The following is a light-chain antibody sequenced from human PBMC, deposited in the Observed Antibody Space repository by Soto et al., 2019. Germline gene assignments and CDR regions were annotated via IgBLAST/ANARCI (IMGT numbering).Light chain of an antibody. CDR3: ASFTSVSSYV. Sequence: QSGLTQPASRRAPPGQPITISCSEIRHSIGGYSFLSCHHHHSGKAPKLRIYEVTRQPSGVSDRFAGSKSGFTASLTISRLQPEDEAHSSCASFTSVSSYVFGAGSKVP. V-gene: IGLV2-14*01. CDR2: EVT. J-gene: IGLJ1*01. CDR1: RHSIGGYSF.